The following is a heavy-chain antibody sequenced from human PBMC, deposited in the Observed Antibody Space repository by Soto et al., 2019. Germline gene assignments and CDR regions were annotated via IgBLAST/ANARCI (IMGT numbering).Heavy chain of an antibody. D-gene: IGHD1-26*01. Sequence: ASVKVSCKASGYTFTSYGISWVRQAPGQRLEWMGWISAYNGNTNYAQKLQGRVTMTTDTSTSTAYMERRSLRSDDTAVYYCARGRSGSYRKAFDIGGQGKMVTVSS. CDR1: GYTFTSYG. CDR2: ISAYNGNT. CDR3: ARGRSGSYRKAFDI. V-gene: IGHV1-18*01. J-gene: IGHJ3*02.